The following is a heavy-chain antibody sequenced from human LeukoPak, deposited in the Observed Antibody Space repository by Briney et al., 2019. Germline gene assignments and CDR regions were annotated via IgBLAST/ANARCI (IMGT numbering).Heavy chain of an antibody. J-gene: IGHJ4*02. CDR2: INHSGST. V-gene: IGHV4-34*01. D-gene: IGHD3-10*01. CDR3: ARDLIVPDAMTGSGSYSTDY. Sequence: SETLSLTCAVYGGSFSGYYWSWIRQPPGKGLEWIGEINHSGSTNYNPSLKSRVTMSVDTSKNQFSLKLSSVTAADTAVYYCARDLIVPDAMTGSGSYSTDYWGQGALVTVSS. CDR1: GGSFSGYY.